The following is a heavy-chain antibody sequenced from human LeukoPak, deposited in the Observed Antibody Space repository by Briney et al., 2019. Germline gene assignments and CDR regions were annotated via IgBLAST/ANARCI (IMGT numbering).Heavy chain of an antibody. J-gene: IGHJ4*02. CDR2: INHSGST. Sequence: LSLTCAVYGGSFSGYYWSWIRQPPGKGLEWIGEINHSGSTNYNPSLKSRVTISVDTSKNQFSLKLSSVTAADTAVYYCARCMVRGVMFDYWGQGTLDTVSS. CDR3: ARCMVRGVMFDY. CDR1: GGSFSGYY. V-gene: IGHV4-34*01. D-gene: IGHD3-10*01.